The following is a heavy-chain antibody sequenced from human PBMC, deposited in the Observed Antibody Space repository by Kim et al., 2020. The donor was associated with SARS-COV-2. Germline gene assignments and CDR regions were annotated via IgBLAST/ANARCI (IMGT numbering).Heavy chain of an antibody. Sequence: DYAVSVKSRITINPDTSQNQFSLQLNSVTPEDTAVYYCARDYSSGWYFDYWGQGTLVTVSS. J-gene: IGHJ4*02. CDR3: ARDYSSGWYFDY. D-gene: IGHD6-19*01. V-gene: IGHV6-1*01.